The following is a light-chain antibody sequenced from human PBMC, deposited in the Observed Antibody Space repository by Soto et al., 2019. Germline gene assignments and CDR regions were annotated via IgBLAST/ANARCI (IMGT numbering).Light chain of an antibody. CDR3: QQYRHLPLT. CDR2: DAS. J-gene: IGKJ4*01. V-gene: IGKV1-33*01. CDR1: QDISNY. Sequence: DIQMTQSPSSLSASVGDRDTITCQASQDISNYLNWYQQKPGKATKLLIYDASNLETGVPSRFSGSGSGKDFIFTISRRQPEDGATYSGQQYRHLPLTFGGGTKVDIK.